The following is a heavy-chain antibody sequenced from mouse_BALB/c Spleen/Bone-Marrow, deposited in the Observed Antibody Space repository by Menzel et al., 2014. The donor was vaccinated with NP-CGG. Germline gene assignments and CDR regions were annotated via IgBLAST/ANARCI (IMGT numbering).Heavy chain of an antibody. V-gene: IGHV7-3*02. Sequence: DVHLVESGGGLVQPGGSLRLSCATSGFTFTDYYMSWVRQPPGKALEWLGFIRNKANGYTTGYSASVKGRFTISRDNSQSILYLQMNTLRAEDSATYYCARPYYRCDGWYFDVWGAGTTVTVSS. D-gene: IGHD2-14*01. J-gene: IGHJ1*01. CDR2: IRNKANGYTT. CDR3: ARPYYRCDGWYFDV. CDR1: GFTFTDYY.